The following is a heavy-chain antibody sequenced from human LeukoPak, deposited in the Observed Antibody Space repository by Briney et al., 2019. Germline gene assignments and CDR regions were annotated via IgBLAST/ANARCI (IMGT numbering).Heavy chain of an antibody. CDR3: TTDSSGYLYIDAFDI. J-gene: IGHJ3*02. D-gene: IGHD3-22*01. V-gene: IGHV3-15*01. CDR1: GLTFSNAW. CDR2: IKSKTDGGTT. Sequence: GGSLRLSCAPSGLTFSNAWMTWVRQAPGKGLEWVGRIKSKTDGGTTDYAAPVKGRFTFSRDDSKNTLYLQMNSLKTEDAAVYYCTTDSSGYLYIDAFDIWGQGTMVTVSS.